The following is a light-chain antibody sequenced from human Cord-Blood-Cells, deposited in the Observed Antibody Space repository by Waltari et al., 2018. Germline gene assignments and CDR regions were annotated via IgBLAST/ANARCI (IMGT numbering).Light chain of an antibody. CDR1: SSDVGSYNL. CDR2: EGS. J-gene: IGLJ3*02. CDR3: CSYAGSSTWV. V-gene: IGLV2-23*01. Sequence: QSALTQPASVSGSPGQSITISCTGTSSDVGSYNLVSWYQPHPGKATQLMIYEGSKRPSGVSNRFSGSKSGNTASLTISGLQAEDEADYYCCSYAGSSTWVFGGGTKLTVL.